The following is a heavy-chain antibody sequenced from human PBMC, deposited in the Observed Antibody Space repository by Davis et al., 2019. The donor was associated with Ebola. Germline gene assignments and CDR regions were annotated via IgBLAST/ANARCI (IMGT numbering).Heavy chain of an antibody. J-gene: IGHJ4*02. CDR3: ARDSSINWNYLTDY. CDR1: GYTFTGYY. CDR2: INPNSGGT. D-gene: IGHD1-7*01. Sequence: ASVKVSCKASGYTFTGYYMHWVRQAPGQGLEWMGWINPNSGGTNYAQKFQGWVTMTRDTSISTAYMKLSRLRSDDTAVYYCARDSSINWNYLTDYWGQGTLVTVSS. V-gene: IGHV1-2*04.